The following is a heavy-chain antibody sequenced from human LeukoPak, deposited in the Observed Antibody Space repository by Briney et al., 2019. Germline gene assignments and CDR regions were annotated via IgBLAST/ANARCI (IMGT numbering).Heavy chain of an antibody. CDR2: ISYDGSNK. CDR1: GFTFSSYA. D-gene: IGHD6-6*01. J-gene: IGHJ6*02. V-gene: IGHV3-30-3*01. Sequence: GRSLGLSCAASGFTFSSYAMHWVRQAPGKGLEWVAAISYDGSNKYYADSVKGRFTISRDNSKNTLYLQMNSLRAEDTAVYYCARGDSSSWLPSVYYYYYGMDVWGQGTTVTVSS. CDR3: ARGDSSSWLPSVYYYYYGMDV.